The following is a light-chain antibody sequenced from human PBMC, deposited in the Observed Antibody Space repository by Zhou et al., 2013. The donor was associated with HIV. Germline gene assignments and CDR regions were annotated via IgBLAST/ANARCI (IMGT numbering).Light chain of an antibody. J-gene: IGKJ4*01. Sequence: DIQMTQSPSSLSASVGDRVTITCRASQSISSYLNWYQQKPGKAPKLLIYAASSLQSGVPSGFSGSGSGTDFTLTISSLQPEDFATYYCQQLNSYPLTFGGGTKVEIK. V-gene: IGKV1-39*01. CDR3: QQLNSYPLT. CDR2: AAS. CDR1: QSISSY.